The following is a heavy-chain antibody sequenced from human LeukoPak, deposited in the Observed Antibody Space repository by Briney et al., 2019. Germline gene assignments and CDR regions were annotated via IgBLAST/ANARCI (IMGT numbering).Heavy chain of an antibody. CDR2: IYTSGST. J-gene: IGHJ4*02. CDR3: ARAASGSGGWYPYSFDY. Sequence: SETLSLTCTVSGGSISSYYWSWIRQLAGKGLEWIGRIYTSGSTNYNPSLKSRVTISVDTSKNQFSLKLSSVTAADTAVYYCARAASGSGGWYPYSFDYGAQGTLVTVSS. CDR1: GGSISSYY. D-gene: IGHD6-19*01. V-gene: IGHV4-4*07.